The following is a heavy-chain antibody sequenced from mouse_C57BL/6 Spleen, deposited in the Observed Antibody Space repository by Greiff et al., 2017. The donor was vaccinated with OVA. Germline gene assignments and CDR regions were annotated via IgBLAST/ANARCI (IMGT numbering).Heavy chain of an antibody. V-gene: IGHV8-12*01. CDR2: IYWDDDK. CDR3: ARRGGYRRDAMDY. Sequence: QVTLKVSGPGILQSSQTLSLTCSFSGFSLSTSGMGVSWIRQPSGKGLEWLVHIYWDDDKRTNPSLKSRLTITKDTSRNQVFLKITSVDTADTATDYCARRGGYRRDAMDYWGQGTSVTVSS. J-gene: IGHJ4*01. CDR1: GFSLSTSGMG. D-gene: IGHD2-14*01.